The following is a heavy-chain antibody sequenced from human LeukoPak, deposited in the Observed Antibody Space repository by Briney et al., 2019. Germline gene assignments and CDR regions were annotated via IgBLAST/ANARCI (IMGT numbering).Heavy chain of an antibody. CDR1: GFTFSRYA. CDR3: ATPEY. Sequence: GGSLRLSCAASGFTFSRYAMSWVRQAPGKGLEWVSVISSSGGTTYYSDSVKGRFVISRDNSKNTLYLQMNSLYCAKAGIAVPATPEYCGQGTQVTVSS. D-gene: IGHD6-19*01. J-gene: IGHJ4*02. V-gene: IGHV3-23*01. CDR2: ISSSGGTT.